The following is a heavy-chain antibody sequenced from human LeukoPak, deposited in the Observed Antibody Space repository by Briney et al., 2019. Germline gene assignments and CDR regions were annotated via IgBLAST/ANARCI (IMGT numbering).Heavy chain of an antibody. CDR3: AGSWYDYRSYFDP. CDR1: RFTFSSYD. Sequence: GGSLRLSCAASRFTFSSYDMSWVRQAPGKGLEWVSAISGSGGSTYYADSVKGRFSISRDNSKSTLYLQMNSLRAEDTALYYCAGSWYDYRSYFDPWGQGTLVTVSS. J-gene: IGHJ5*02. D-gene: IGHD5-12*01. CDR2: ISGSGGST. V-gene: IGHV3-23*01.